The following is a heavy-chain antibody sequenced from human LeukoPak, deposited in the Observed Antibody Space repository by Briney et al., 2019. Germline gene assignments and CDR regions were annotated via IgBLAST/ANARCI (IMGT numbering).Heavy chain of an antibody. CDR2: IKRDGSEK. CDR3: VKLSEH. Sequence: PGGSLRLSCAASGFTFSDYWMNWVRQAPGKGLEWVANIKRDGSEKYYVDSVKGRLTISRDNAKNSLYLQMNSLRAEDSAVYYCVKLSEHWGQGTLVTVSS. D-gene: IGHD1-26*01. CDR1: GFTFSDYW. J-gene: IGHJ1*01. V-gene: IGHV3-7*01.